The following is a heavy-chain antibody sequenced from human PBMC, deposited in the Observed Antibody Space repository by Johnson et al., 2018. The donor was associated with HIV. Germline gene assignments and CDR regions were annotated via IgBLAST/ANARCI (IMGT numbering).Heavy chain of an antibody. J-gene: IGHJ3*02. V-gene: IGHV3-33*01. D-gene: IGHD2-8*01. CDR3: ARQGARPQWDAFDI. Sequence: QVQLVESGGGVVQPGRSLRLSCAASGFTFSRYGMHWVRQAPGKGLEWVAFIRYDGSNKYYADSVKGRFTISRDISKNTLYLQMNSLRAEDTAVYYCARQGARPQWDAFDIWGQGTMVTVSS. CDR1: GFTFSRYG. CDR2: IRYDGSNK.